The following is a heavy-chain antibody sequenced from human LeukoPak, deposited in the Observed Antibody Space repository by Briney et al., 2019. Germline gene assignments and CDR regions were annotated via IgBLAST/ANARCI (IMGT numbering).Heavy chain of an antibody. CDR1: GFTFSNYG. Sequence: ASLKVSCKASGFTFSNYGISWLRQAPGQGLEWMGWVSFYNGNTNYAQKFQGRVTMTADTSTGTTYMELRSLRFDDTAVYYCARDRTQVVHDYWGQGTLVTVSS. CDR3: ARDRTQVVHDY. V-gene: IGHV1-18*01. CDR2: VSFYNGNT. D-gene: IGHD2-15*01. J-gene: IGHJ4*02.